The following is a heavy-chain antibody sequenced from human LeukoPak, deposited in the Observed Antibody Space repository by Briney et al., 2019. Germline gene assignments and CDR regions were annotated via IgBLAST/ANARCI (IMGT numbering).Heavy chain of an antibody. V-gene: IGHV4-59*08. Sequence: SGTLSLTCTVSGGSISSYYWSWIRQPPGKGLEWIGYIYYSGSTNYNPSLKSRVTISVDTSKNQFSLKLSSVTAADTAVYYCATGRGGYSSSWFSYWGQGTLVTVSS. CDR2: IYYSGST. D-gene: IGHD6-13*01. CDR3: ATGRGGYSSSWFSY. CDR1: GGSISSYY. J-gene: IGHJ4*02.